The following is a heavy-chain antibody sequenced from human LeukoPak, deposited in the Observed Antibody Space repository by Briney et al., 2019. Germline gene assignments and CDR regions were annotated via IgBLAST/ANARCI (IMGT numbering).Heavy chain of an antibody. CDR1: GFTFSTYW. V-gene: IGHV3-7*01. CDR3: AKGGHVDY. Sequence: PGGSLRLSCAASGFTFSTYWMTWVRQAPGKGLEWVANINEDGREVYYVDSVKGRFTISRDNAKNPLYLQMSSLRVEDTAVYYCAKGGHVDYCGQGTLVTVSS. CDR2: INEDGREV. J-gene: IGHJ4*02.